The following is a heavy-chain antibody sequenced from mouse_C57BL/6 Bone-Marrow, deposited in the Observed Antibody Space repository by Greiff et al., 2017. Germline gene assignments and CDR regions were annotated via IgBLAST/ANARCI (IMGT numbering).Heavy chain of an antibody. V-gene: IGHV7-3*01. J-gene: IGHJ4*01. CDR2: IRNKANGYPT. Sequence: EVKLMESGGGLVQPGGSLSLSCAASGFTFTDYYMSWVRQPPGTALEWLGFIRNKANGYPTGYSASVKGRFTISRDNSQSILYLQMNALRAEDSATYACAKFYYRNYDYAMDYWGQGTSVTVSS. CDR3: AKFYYRNYDYAMDY. D-gene: IGHD2-5*01. CDR1: GFTFTDYY.